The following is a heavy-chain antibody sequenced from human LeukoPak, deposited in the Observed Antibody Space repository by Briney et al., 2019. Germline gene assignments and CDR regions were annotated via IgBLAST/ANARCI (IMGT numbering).Heavy chain of an antibody. V-gene: IGHV4-34*01. J-gene: IGHJ4*02. CDR1: GGSFSGSY. D-gene: IGHD3-16*01. CDR3: ARGRIGGPKAPFDY. Sequence: PSETLSLTCAVYGGSFSGSYWSWIRQPPGKGLEWIGEINHSGSPNYNPSLKSRVTISLDTSKNQFSLKLSSVTAADTAVYYCARGRIGGPKAPFDYWGQGTLVTVSS. CDR2: INHSGSP.